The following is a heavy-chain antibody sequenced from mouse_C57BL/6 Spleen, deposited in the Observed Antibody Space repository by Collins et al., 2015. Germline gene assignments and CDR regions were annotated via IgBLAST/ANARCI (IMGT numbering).Heavy chain of an antibody. CDR1: TFTDYY. CDR2: INPNNGGT. CDR3: AGYGNYPYYFDY. D-gene: IGHD2-1*01. J-gene: IGHJ2*01. Sequence: TFTDYYMNWVKQSHGKSLEWIGDINPNNGGTTYNQKFKGKATLTVDKSSSTAYMELRSLTSEDSAVYYCAGYGNYPYYFDYWGQGTTLTVSS. V-gene: IGHV1-26*01.